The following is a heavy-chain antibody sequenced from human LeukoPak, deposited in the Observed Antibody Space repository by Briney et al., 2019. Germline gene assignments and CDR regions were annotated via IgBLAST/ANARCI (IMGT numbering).Heavy chain of an antibody. CDR3: ARSRTASGVVIMGAFDI. CDR1: GFTFSSHW. Sequence: GGSLRLSCAASGFTFSSHWMSWVRQAPGKGLEWVANIWKDGAEKNYVDSVKGRFTISRDNAKDSLYLEVNSLRAEDAAVYYCARSRTASGVVIMGAFDIWGQGTMVTVSS. V-gene: IGHV3-7*01. D-gene: IGHD3-3*01. CDR2: IWKDGAEK. J-gene: IGHJ3*02.